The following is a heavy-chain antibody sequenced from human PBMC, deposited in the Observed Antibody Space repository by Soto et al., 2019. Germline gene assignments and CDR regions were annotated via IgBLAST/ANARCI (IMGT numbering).Heavy chain of an antibody. CDR3: ARGPGFTIFGGARTRTGYLDY. D-gene: IGHD3-3*01. J-gene: IGHJ4*02. Sequence: PGGSLRLSCAASGFTFSSYSMNWVRQAPGKGLEWVSSISSSSSYIYYADSVKGRFTISRDNAKNSLYLQMSSLRSEDTAVYYCARGPGFTIFGGARTRTGYLDYWGQGTLVTVSS. V-gene: IGHV3-21*04. CDR2: ISSSSSYI. CDR1: GFTFSSYS.